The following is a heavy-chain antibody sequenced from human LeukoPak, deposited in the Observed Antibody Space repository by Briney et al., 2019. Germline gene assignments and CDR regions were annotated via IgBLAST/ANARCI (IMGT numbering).Heavy chain of an antibody. V-gene: IGHV3-23*01. Sequence: GGSLTLSCAASGFTFNSYAMSWVRQAPGKGLEWVPAISGSGENTNYADSVKGRFTMSRDNSRNMLYLQMNSLRDEDTAKYYCAKTVSGSYSYQGGDYWGQGTLVTVSS. J-gene: IGHJ4*02. CDR1: GFTFNSYA. CDR2: ISGSGENT. D-gene: IGHD3-16*02. CDR3: AKTVSGSYSYQGGDY.